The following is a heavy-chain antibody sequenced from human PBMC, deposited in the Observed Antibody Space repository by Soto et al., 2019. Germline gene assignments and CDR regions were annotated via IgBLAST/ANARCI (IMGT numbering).Heavy chain of an antibody. CDR2: IIPILGIA. Sequence: SVKVSCKASGGTFSSYTISWVRQAPGQGLEWMGRIIPILGIANYAQKFQGRVTITADKSTSTAYMELSSLRSEDTAVYYCHAYYYDSSGYSVYYYYGMDVWGQGTTVTVSS. D-gene: IGHD3-22*01. CDR1: GGTFSSYT. J-gene: IGHJ6*02. V-gene: IGHV1-69*02. CDR3: HAYYYDSSGYSVYYYYGMDV.